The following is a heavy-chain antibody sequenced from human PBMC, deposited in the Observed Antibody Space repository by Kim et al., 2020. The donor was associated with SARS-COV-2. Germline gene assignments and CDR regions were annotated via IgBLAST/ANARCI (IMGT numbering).Heavy chain of an antibody. J-gene: IGHJ5*02. V-gene: IGHV3-33*01. D-gene: IGHD3-16*01. Sequence: YYADSVKGRFTISRDNSKNTLYLQMNSLRAEDTAVYYCARATSIGWFDPWGQGTLVTFSS. CDR3: ARATSIGWFDP.